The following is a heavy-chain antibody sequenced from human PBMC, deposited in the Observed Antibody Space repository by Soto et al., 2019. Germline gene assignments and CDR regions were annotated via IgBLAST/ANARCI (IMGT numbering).Heavy chain of an antibody. CDR1: GFTFDDYA. J-gene: IGHJ4*02. V-gene: IGHV3-9*01. Sequence: VQLVESGGGLVQPGRSLRLSCAASGFTFDDYAMHWVRQAPGKGLEWVSGISWNSGSIGYADSVKGRFTISRDNAKNSLYLQMNSLRAEDTALYYCAKAKFAPGGATPKYYFDYWGQGTLVTVSS. D-gene: IGHD2-15*01. CDR3: AKAKFAPGGATPKYYFDY. CDR2: ISWNSGSI.